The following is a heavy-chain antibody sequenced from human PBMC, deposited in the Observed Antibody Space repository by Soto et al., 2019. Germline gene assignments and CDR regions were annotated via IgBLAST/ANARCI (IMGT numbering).Heavy chain of an antibody. CDR3: ARDTADITGTTLGYYYYGMDV. CDR2: IIPIFGTA. Sequence: SVKVSCKASGGTFSSYAISWVRQAPGQGLEWMGGIIPIFGTANYAQKFQGRVTITADESKNTLYLQMNSLRAEDTAVYYCARDTADITGTTLGYYYYGMDVWGQGTTVTVSS. J-gene: IGHJ6*02. D-gene: IGHD1-7*01. V-gene: IGHV1-69*13. CDR1: GGTFSSYA.